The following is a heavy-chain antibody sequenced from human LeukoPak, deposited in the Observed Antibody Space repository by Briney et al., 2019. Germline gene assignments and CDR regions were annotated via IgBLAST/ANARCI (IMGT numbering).Heavy chain of an antibody. V-gene: IGHV4-59*08. Sequence: SETLSLTCTVSGGSISSYYWSRIRQPPGKGLEWIGYIYYSGSTNYNPSLKSRVTISVDTSKNQFSLKLSSVTAADTAVYYCARQISSGSHFDYWGKGTLVTVSS. CDR1: GGSISSYY. D-gene: IGHD3-10*01. CDR2: IYYSGST. J-gene: IGHJ4*02. CDR3: ARQISSGSHFDY.